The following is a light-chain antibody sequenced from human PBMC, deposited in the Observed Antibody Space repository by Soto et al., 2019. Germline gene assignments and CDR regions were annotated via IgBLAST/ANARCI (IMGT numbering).Light chain of an antibody. CDR1: QSVSSN. J-gene: IGKJ4*01. CDR2: GAS. CDR3: QQYNNGPPLT. Sequence: EIVMTQSPATLSVSPGERATLSCRASQSVSSNLAWYQRKPGQAPRLLIYGASTRATGIPARFSGSGSGTEFTLTISSLQSEDFAVYYCQQYNNGPPLTFGGGTKVDIK. V-gene: IGKV3-15*01.